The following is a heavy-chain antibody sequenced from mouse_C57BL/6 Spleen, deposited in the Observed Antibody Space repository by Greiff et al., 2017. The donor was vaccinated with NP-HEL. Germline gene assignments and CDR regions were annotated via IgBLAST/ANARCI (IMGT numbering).Heavy chain of an antibody. CDR1: GYTFTSYW. CDR3: ATYYSNPGVFAY. D-gene: IGHD2-5*01. J-gene: IGHJ3*01. CDR2: IDPSDSYT. Sequence: VQLQQSGAELVKPGASVKLSCKASGYTFTSYWMQWVKQRPGQGLEWIGEIDPSDSYTNYNQKFKGKATLTVDTSSSTAYMQLSSLTSEDSAVYYCATYYSNPGVFAYWGQGTLVTVSA. V-gene: IGHV1-50*01.